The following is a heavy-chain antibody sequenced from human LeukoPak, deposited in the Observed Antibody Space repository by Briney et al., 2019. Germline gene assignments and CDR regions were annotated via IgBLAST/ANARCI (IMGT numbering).Heavy chain of an antibody. V-gene: IGHV1-8*01. Sequence: ASVKVSCKGSGYTFSSYDINWVRQAPGQGLEWLGYISPDTGNTGYAQKFQGRVTMTRDTSISTTYMELSSLTSEDTAVYYCARGPRFDPWRQGTLVTVSS. J-gene: IGHJ5*02. CDR2: ISPDTGNT. CDR3: ARGPRFDP. CDR1: GYTFSSYD.